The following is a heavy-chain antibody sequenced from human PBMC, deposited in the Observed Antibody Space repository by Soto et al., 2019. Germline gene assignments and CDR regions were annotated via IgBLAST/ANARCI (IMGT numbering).Heavy chain of an antibody. Sequence: GASVKVSCKVSGYTLTELSMHWVRQAPGKGLEWMGGFDPEDGETIYAQKFQGRVTMTEDTSTDTAYMELSSLRSEDTAVYYCATVRGRFLEWLYLFDYWGQGTLVTVSS. CDR2: FDPEDGET. D-gene: IGHD3-3*01. V-gene: IGHV1-24*01. CDR1: GYTLTELS. CDR3: ATVRGRFLEWLYLFDY. J-gene: IGHJ4*02.